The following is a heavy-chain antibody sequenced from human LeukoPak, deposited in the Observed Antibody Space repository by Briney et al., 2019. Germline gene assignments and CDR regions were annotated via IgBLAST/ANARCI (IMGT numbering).Heavy chain of an antibody. Sequence: PGGSLRLSCAASGFTFDDYAMHWVRQAPGKGLEWVSLISGDGGSTYYADSVKGRFTISRDNAKNTLYLQMNSLRAEDTAVYYCARDRGSYYDYWGQGTLVTVSS. J-gene: IGHJ4*02. CDR1: GFTFDDYA. V-gene: IGHV3-43*02. CDR3: ARDRGSYYDY. D-gene: IGHD1-26*01. CDR2: ISGDGGST.